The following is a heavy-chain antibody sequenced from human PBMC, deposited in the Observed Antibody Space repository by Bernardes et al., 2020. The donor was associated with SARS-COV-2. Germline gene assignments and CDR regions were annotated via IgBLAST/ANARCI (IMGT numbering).Heavy chain of an antibody. J-gene: IGHJ4*02. CDR2: ISRSGNRL. CDR1: GLIFSNFD. Sequence: GGSLRLSCAASGLIFSNFDMNWIRQAPGKGLEWISYISRSGNRLYYADSVKGRFIVSRDNAKNSLYLQMTSLRAEDTAVYYCARDDYYDHRDWGQGTLVTVSS. D-gene: IGHD3-22*01. V-gene: IGHV3-48*03. CDR3: ARDDYYDHRD.